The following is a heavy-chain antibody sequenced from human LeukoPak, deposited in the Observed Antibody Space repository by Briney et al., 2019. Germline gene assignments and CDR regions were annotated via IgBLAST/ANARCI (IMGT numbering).Heavy chain of an antibody. CDR2: ISYDGSNK. D-gene: IGHD5-12*01. J-gene: IGHJ4*02. CDR3: ARESGYSGYDFPFDY. CDR1: GFNLCHFA. Sequence: SLRLRCLRCGFNLCHFAIHSLPHTPGKGLEWGDAISYDGSNKYFADSVKGRFTISRDNSGNTLYLQMNSLRAEDTAVYYCARESGYSGYDFPFDYWGQGTLVTVSS. V-gene: IGHV3-30*04.